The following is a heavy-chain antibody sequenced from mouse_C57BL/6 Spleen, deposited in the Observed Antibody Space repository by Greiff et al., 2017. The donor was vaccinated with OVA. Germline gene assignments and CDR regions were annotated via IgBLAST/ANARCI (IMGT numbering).Heavy chain of an antibody. V-gene: IGHV5-4*03. CDR2: ISDGGSYT. CDR1: GFTFSSYA. J-gene: IGHJ1*03. Sequence: DVKLVESGGGLVKPGGSLKLSCAASGFTFSSYAMSWVRQTPEKRLEWVATISDGGSYTYYPDNVKGRFTLSRDNAKNNLYLQMSHLKSEDTAMYYCATFYYGSSPWYFDVWGTGTTVTVSS. D-gene: IGHD1-1*01. CDR3: ATFYYGSSPWYFDV.